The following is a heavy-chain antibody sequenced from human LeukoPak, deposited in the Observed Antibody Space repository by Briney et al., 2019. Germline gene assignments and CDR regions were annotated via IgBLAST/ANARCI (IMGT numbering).Heavy chain of an antibody. CDR1: EYTLTELS. J-gene: IGHJ3*02. Sequence: ASVKVSCKVSEYTLTELSMHWVRQPPGKGLERLVCFDPEDGEIIYAQKFQCRVTMSDDTSTDTAYMELGSLRSDDTAVYYCAADRGDYSGSYWTAFDIWGQGTMVTVSS. CDR3: AADRGDYSGSYWTAFDI. CDR2: FDPEDGEI. V-gene: IGHV1-24*01. D-gene: IGHD1-26*01.